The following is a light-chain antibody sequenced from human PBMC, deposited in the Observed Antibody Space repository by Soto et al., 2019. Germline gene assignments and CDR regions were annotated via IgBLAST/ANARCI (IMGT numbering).Light chain of an antibody. CDR2: GAF. V-gene: IGKV3-20*01. CDR1: PSVSSNF. J-gene: IGKJ1*01. Sequence: EIVLTPSPGTLSLSPGERATLSCRASPSVSSNFVAWYQQKPGQAPRLLISGAFNRATGVPDRFSGGGSGTDFTLTISRLEAEDFAVYYCQQYGSAPRTFGQGTKWIS. CDR3: QQYGSAPRT.